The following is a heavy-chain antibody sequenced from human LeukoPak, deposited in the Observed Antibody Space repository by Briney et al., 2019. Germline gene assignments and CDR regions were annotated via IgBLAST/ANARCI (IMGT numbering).Heavy chain of an antibody. D-gene: IGHD3-9*01. CDR1: GYSFTSYW. J-gene: IGHJ3*02. CDR3: ARKGYYDILTGYRDAFDI. Sequence: GESLKISCKGSGYSFTSYWIGWVRQMPGKGLEWMGIIYPGDSDTRYSPSFQGQVTISADKSISTAYLQWSSLKASDTAMYYCARKGYYDILTGYRDAFDIWGQGTMVTVSS. V-gene: IGHV5-51*01. CDR2: IYPGDSDT.